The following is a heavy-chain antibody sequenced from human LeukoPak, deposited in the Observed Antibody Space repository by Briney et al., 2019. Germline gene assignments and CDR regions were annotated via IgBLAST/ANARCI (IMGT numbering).Heavy chain of an antibody. CDR3: ARPQWLGYFDY. V-gene: IGHV3-23*01. Sequence: GGSLRLSCAASGFTFSSYWMSWVRQAPGKGLEWVSAISGSGGSTYYADSVKGRFTISRDNSKNTLYLQMNSLRAEDTAVYYCARPQWLGYFDYWGQGTLVTVSS. CDR2: ISGSGGST. J-gene: IGHJ4*02. CDR1: GFTFSSYW. D-gene: IGHD6-19*01.